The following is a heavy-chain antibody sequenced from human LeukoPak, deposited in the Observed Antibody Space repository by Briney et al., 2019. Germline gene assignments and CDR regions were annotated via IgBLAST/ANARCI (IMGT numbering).Heavy chain of an antibody. CDR1: GFTFGTYA. V-gene: IGHV3-23*01. Sequence: GASVRLSCAASGFTFGTYAMSWVRQAPGKGLEWVSAISGTGGRTYSADSVKGRFTISRDNSKNTLYLQMNSLRAEDTAVYYCAKETARPAGVFEYWGQGTRVTVS. CDR3: AKETARPAGVFEY. D-gene: IGHD1-14*01. CDR2: ISGTGGRT. J-gene: IGHJ4*02.